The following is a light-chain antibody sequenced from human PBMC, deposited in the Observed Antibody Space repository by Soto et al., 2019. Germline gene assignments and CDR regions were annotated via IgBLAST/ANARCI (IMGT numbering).Light chain of an antibody. Sequence: IVITHAPSKLCVPPLGRATRSWIAIQSVSSHLACYQQKPGQAPRLLIYGASTRATGTPARFSGSGSGTEFTLTIRSLQSEDFAVYYCQQYNNWPPWTCGKGHKVDIK. CDR3: QQYNNWPPWT. CDR1: QSVSSH. V-gene: IGKV3-15*01. CDR2: GAS. J-gene: IGKJ1*01.